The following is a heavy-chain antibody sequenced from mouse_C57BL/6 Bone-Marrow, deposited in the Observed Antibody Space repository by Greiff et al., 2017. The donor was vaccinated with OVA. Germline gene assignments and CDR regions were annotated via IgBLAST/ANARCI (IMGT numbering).Heavy chain of an antibody. CDR2: IDPSDSYT. Sequence: QVQLQQPGAELVRPGTSVKLSCKASGYTFTSYWMHRVKQRPGQGLEWIGVIDPSDSYTNYNQKFKGKATLTVDTSSSTAYMQLSSLTSEDSAVYYCARGGDYDAWGQGTLVTVSA. J-gene: IGHJ3*01. CDR3: ARGGDYDA. V-gene: IGHV1-59*01. D-gene: IGHD2-4*01. CDR1: GYTFTSYW.